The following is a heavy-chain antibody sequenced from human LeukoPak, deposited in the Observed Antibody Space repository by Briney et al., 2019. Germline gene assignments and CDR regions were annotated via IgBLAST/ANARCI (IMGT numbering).Heavy chain of an antibody. CDR1: GFTFSDYW. CDR2: IKQDGSAK. J-gene: IGHJ4*02. CDR3: ARRYFDS. V-gene: IGHV3-7*03. Sequence: GGSLRLSCAASGFTFSDYWMHWVRQAPGKGLEWVANIKQDGSAKYYVDSMKGRFTISRDNAKNSLYLQMNSLRAEDTAVYYCARRYFDSWGQGTLVTVSS.